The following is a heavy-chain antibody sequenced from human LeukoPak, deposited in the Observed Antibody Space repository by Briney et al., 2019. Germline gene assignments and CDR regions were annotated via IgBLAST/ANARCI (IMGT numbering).Heavy chain of an antibody. D-gene: IGHD1-26*01. CDR1: GGTFSSYA. CDR3: ASDWEPGKGAFDI. Sequence: ASVKVSCKASGGTFSSYAISWVRQAPGQGLEWMGGIIPIFGTANYAQKFQGRVTITTDESTSTAYMELSSLRSEDTAVYYCASDWEPGKGAFDIWGQGTMVTVSS. J-gene: IGHJ3*02. CDR2: IIPIFGTA. V-gene: IGHV1-69*05.